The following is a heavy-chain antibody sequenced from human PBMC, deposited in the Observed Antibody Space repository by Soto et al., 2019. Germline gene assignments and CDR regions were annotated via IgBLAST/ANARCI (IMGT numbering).Heavy chain of an antibody. CDR1: GYTFTGYY. D-gene: IGHD2-2*01. CDR2: INPNSGGT. CDR3: ARASVSVVVVPAAKQPAAFDI. J-gene: IGHJ3*02. Sequence: ASVKVSCKASGYTFTGYYMHWVRQAPGQGLEWMGWINPNSGGTNYAQKFQGWVTMTRDTSISTAYMELSRLRSDDTAVYYCARASVSVVVVPAAKQPAAFDIWGQGTMVTVSS. V-gene: IGHV1-2*04.